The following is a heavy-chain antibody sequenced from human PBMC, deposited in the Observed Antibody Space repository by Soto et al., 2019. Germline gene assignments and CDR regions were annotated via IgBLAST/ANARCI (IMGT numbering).Heavy chain of an antibody. CDR3: GRGGYRHYSAYYYYALDV. CDR2: TRDKPNSYTT. J-gene: IGHJ6*02. Sequence: GGSLRLSCTASGFALSDYYVDWVRQAPGKGLGWVGRTRDKPNSYTTEYAASVEGRFTISRDDSKNSLYLQLNSLNTEDTAVYYCGRGGYRHYSAYYYYALDVWGQGTTVTVSS. V-gene: IGHV3-72*01. CDR1: GFALSDYY. D-gene: IGHD4-4*01.